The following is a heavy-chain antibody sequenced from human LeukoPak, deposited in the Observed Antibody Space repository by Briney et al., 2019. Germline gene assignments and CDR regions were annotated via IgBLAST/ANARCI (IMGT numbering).Heavy chain of an antibody. V-gene: IGHV1-8*03. CDR2: MNPNSGNT. CDR1: GYTFTSYD. D-gene: IGHD3-22*01. J-gene: IGHJ4*02. Sequence: ASVKVSCKASGYTFTSYDINWVRQATGQGLEWMGWMNPNSGNTGYAQKFQGRVAITRNTSISTAYMELSSLRSEDTAVYYCTRNYDSSGYYYVSVAYYFDYWGQGTLVTVSS. CDR3: TRNYDSSGYYYVSVAYYFDY.